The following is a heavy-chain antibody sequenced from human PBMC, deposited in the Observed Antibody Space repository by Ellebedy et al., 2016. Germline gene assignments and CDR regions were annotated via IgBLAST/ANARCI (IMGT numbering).Heavy chain of an antibody. CDR1: GFTFSSYA. J-gene: IGHJ2*01. Sequence: GGSLRLSCAASGFTFSSYAMSWVRQAPGKGLEWVSYISSSGSTIYYADSVKGRFTISRDNAKNSLYLQMNSLRAEDTAVYYCAREGVDSRYFDLWGRGTLVTVSS. D-gene: IGHD3/OR15-3a*01. CDR3: AREGVDSRYFDL. CDR2: ISSSGSTI. V-gene: IGHV3-48*04.